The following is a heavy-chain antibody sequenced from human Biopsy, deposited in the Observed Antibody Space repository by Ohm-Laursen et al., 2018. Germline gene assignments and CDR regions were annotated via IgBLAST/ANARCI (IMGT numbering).Heavy chain of an antibody. Sequence: SLRLSCAASGFSFSNYAMSWVRQAPGKGLEWLSESSGSGNAKYYADSVEGRFTISKDISKNTLFLQMNRLSVDDTAIYYCAKNQAHNEGVTDHFDSWGQGTLVTVSS. CDR2: SSGSGNAK. CDR1: GFSFSNYA. D-gene: IGHD3-10*01. J-gene: IGHJ4*02. V-gene: IGHV3-23*01. CDR3: AKNQAHNEGVTDHFDS.